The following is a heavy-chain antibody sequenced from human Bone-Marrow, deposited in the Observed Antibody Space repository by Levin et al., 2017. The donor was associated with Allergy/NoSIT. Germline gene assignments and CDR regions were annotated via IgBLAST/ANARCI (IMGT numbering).Heavy chain of an antibody. CDR1: GGTFSSFA. V-gene: IGHV1-69*13. J-gene: IGHJ4*02. Sequence: SVKVSCKASGGTFSSFALSWVRQAPGQGLQWMGGIIPMMETANYEEDFQGRVTITADESTRTSYMELNSLRSEDTAVYYCAVGTHSSWFSDYWGQGTLVTVSS. CDR2: IIPMMETA. D-gene: IGHD3-22*01. CDR3: AVGTHSSWFSDY.